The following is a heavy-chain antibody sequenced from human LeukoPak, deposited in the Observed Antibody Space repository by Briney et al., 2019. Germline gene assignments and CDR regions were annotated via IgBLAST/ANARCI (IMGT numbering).Heavy chain of an antibody. CDR3: ARAKRETSTRPWTSGMDV. D-gene: IGHD3/OR15-3a*01. V-gene: IGHV3-13*01. CDR1: GFTLSDYD. Sequence: GGSLRLSCAASGFTLSDYDIHWVRQPIGKGLDWVSGLGSAGDKYHAGSERGRFTISREDAENSVYLQMNSLRPEDTAIYYCARAKRETSTRPWTSGMDVWGQGTRVTVSS. J-gene: IGHJ6*02. CDR2: LGSAGDK.